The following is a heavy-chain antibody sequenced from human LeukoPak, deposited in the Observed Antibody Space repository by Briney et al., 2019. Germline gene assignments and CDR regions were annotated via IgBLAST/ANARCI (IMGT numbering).Heavy chain of an antibody. J-gene: IGHJ4*02. Sequence: LSGGSLRLSCAASGFTFSSYWMIWVGQPPGRGRAGVANIKQDGSEKYYVDSVKGRFTISRDNAKNSLYLQMNSLRAEDTAVYYCARKGGFFYSYGLYYFDYWGQGTLVTV. CDR3: ARKGGFFYSYGLYYFDY. CDR2: IKQDGSEK. D-gene: IGHD5-18*01. CDR1: GFTFSSYW. V-gene: IGHV3-7*01.